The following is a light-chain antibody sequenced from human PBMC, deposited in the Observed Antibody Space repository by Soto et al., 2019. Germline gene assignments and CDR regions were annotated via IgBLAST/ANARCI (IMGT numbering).Light chain of an antibody. V-gene: IGLV2-14*01. CDR1: SSDVGGYNY. J-gene: IGLJ2*01. CDR2: DVS. CDR3: SSYTSSSTLV. Sequence: QSVLTQPASVSGSPGQSITISCTGTSSDVGGYNYVSWYQQHPGKAPKFMIYDVSNRPSGVSNRFSGSKSGNTASLTISGLQAEDEAYYYCSSYTSSSTLVFGGGTKLTVL.